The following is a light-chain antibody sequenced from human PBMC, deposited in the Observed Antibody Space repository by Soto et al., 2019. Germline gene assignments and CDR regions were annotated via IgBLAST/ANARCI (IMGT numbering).Light chain of an antibody. CDR1: SSNIGAGYD. CDR2: GNS. J-gene: IGLJ1*01. CDR3: QSYDSSLRGSRYV. V-gene: IGLV1-40*01. Sequence: QSVLTQPPSVSGAPGQRVTISCTGSSSNIGAGYDVHWYQQLPGTAPKLLIYGNSNRPSGVPDRFSGSKSGTSASLAIAGLQAEDEADYYCQSYDSSLRGSRYVFGTGTKVTV.